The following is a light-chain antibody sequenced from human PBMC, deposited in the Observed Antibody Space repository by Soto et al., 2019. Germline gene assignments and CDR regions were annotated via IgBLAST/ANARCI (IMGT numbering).Light chain of an antibody. CDR3: QQRSNWPLPLT. V-gene: IGKV3-11*01. Sequence: EIVLTQSPATLSLSPGERATLSCRASQSVSSYLAWYQQKPGQAPRLLIYDASNRATGIPARFSGSGSGTDFTLTISSLEPEDFAVYYCQQRSNWPLPLTFGGRTKVDIK. J-gene: IGKJ4*01. CDR2: DAS. CDR1: QSVSSY.